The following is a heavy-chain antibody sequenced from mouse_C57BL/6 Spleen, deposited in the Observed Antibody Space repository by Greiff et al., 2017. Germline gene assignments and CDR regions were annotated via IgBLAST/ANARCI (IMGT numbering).Heavy chain of an antibody. CDR1: GFSLTSYG. CDR3: ARMAVTTHERYFDV. D-gene: IGHD2-3*01. J-gene: IGHJ1*03. V-gene: IGHV2-2*01. Sequence: VKLMESGPGLVQPSQSLSITCTVSGFSLTSYGVHWVRQSPGKGLEWLGVIWSGGSTDYNAAFISRLSISKDNSKSQVFFKMNSLQADDTAIYYCARMAVTTHERYFDVWGTGTTVTVSS. CDR2: IWSGGST.